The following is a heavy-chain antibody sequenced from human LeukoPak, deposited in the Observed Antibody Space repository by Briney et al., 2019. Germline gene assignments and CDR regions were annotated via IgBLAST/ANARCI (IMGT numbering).Heavy chain of an antibody. V-gene: IGHV4-38-2*02. CDR1: GYSISSGYY. CDR3: ARGSGIVVVPAAIGWFDP. D-gene: IGHD2-2*01. Sequence: SETLSLICTVSGYSISSGYYWGWIRQPPGKGLEWIGSIYHSGSTYYNPSLKSRVTISVDTSKNQFSLKLSSVTAADTAVYYCARGSGIVVVPAAIGWFDPRGQGTLVTVSS. CDR2: IYHSGST. J-gene: IGHJ5*02.